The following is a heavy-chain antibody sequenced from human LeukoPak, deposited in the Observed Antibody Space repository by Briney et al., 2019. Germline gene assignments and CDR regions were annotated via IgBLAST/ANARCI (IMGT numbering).Heavy chain of an antibody. CDR2: INCNGGST. J-gene: IGHJ4*02. D-gene: IGHD3-9*01. CDR1: GFTFDDYD. CDR3: ARDFDWLFDY. Sequence: PGGSLRLSCAASGFTFDDYDMSWVRQAPGKGLEWVSGINCNGGSTGYADSVKGRFTISRDNAKNSLYLQMNSLRAEDTAVYYCARDFDWLFDYWGQGTLVTVSS. V-gene: IGHV3-20*04.